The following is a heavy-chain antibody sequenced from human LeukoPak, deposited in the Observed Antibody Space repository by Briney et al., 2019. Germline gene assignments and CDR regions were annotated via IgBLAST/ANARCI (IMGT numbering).Heavy chain of an antibody. J-gene: IGHJ4*02. D-gene: IGHD3-22*01. V-gene: IGHV1-69*04. CDR2: IIPILGIA. Sequence: SVKVSCKASGGTFSSYAISWVRQAPGQGLEWMGRIIPILGIANYAQKFQGRVTITADESTSTAYMELSSLRSEDTAVYYCASTYYYDSSGYRRFDYWGQGTLVTVSS. CDR3: ASTYYYDSSGYRRFDY. CDR1: GGTFSSYA.